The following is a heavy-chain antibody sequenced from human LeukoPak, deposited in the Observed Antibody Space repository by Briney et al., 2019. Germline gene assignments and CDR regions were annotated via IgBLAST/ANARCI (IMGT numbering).Heavy chain of an antibody. CDR3: VRDYGPGGFGP. Sequence: GGSLRLSCAVSGFSFDNCDMHWVRQISGEGLEWVAAIGTGGDTYYRDSVKGRFTISRGNAKNSLYLQMNSLRVGDAAVYYCVRDYGPGGFGPWGQGALVTVSS. D-gene: IGHD3-10*01. J-gene: IGHJ5*02. CDR2: IGTGGDT. V-gene: IGHV3-13*01. CDR1: GFSFDNCD.